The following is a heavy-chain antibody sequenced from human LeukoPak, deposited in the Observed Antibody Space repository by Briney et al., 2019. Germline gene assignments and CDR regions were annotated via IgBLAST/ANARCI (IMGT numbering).Heavy chain of an antibody. CDR2: IYYSGST. D-gene: IGHD3-22*01. J-gene: IGHJ5*02. CDR3: ARPYYYDSRIDP. Sequence: SETLSLTCTVSGGSISSYYWSWIRQPPGKGLVWIGYIYYSGSTNYNPSLKSRVTISVDTSKNQLSLKLSSVTAADTAVYYCARPYYYDSRIDPWGQGTLVTVSS. CDR1: GGSISSYY. V-gene: IGHV4-59*08.